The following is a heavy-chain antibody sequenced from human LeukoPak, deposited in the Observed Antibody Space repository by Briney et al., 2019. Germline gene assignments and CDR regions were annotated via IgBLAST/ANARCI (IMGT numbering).Heavy chain of an antibody. CDR2: IYYSGST. Sequence: WIRQPPGKGLEWIGSIYYSGSTYYNPSLKSRVTISVDTSKNQFSLKLSSVTAADTAVYYCARDLEAVADYWGQGTLVTVSS. CDR3: ARDLEAVADY. J-gene: IGHJ4*02. D-gene: IGHD6-19*01. V-gene: IGHV4-39*07.